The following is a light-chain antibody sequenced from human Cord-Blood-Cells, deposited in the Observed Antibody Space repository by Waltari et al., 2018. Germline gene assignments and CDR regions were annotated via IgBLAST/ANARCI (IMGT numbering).Light chain of an antibody. CDR1: QSVLYSSNNKNY. CDR3: QQYYSTLA. Sequence: DIVMTQSPDSLAVSLGERATINCKSSQSVLYSSNNKNYLAWYQQKPGQPPKLLIYWASTLESGVPDRFSGSGSGTDFTLTISSLQAEDVAVYYCQQYYSTLAFGQGTKVEIK. CDR2: WAS. J-gene: IGKJ1*01. V-gene: IGKV4-1*01.